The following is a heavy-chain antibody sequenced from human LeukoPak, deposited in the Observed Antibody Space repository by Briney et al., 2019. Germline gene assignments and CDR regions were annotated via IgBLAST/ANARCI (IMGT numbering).Heavy chain of an antibody. CDR1: GFTFSTSW. CDR2: IKHDGSER. Sequence: PGGSLRLSCAASGFTFSTSWMTWVRQAPGKGLEFVANIKHDGSERYVDSVKGRFTISRDNAKNSLYLQMDSLRAEDTAVCFCATGHTSLAPGGQGTLVTVSS. V-gene: IGHV3-7*01. CDR3: ATGHTSLAP. J-gene: IGHJ4*02.